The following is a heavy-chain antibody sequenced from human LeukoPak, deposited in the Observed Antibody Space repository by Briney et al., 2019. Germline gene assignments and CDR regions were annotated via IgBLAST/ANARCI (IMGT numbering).Heavy chain of an antibody. Sequence: ASVKVSCKATGYTFTSYGIXXXXXXPGQGLXXXXXISSNSDNTNYAQKLQGRVTMTTDTSTSTAYMELRSLRSDDTAVYYCARDWGSIKVITDYWGQGTLVTVSS. CDR2: ISSNSDNT. V-gene: IGHV1-18*01. J-gene: IGHJ4*02. CDR1: GYTFTSYG. D-gene: IGHD3-16*01. CDR3: ARDWGSIKVITDY.